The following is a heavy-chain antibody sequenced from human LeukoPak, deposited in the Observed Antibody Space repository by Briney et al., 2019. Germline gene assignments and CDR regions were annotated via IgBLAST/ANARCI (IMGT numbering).Heavy chain of an antibody. Sequence: PGGSLRLSCAASGFTFSSYGMHWVRQAPGKGLEWVSVIYSDYSGGSTYYTDSVQDRFTFSRDNSNNMLYLQMNSLRAEDTAVYYCARNRWGRSMDVWGQGTAVTVSS. CDR2: IYSDYSGGST. J-gene: IGHJ6*02. D-gene: IGHD3-16*01. CDR1: GFTFSSYG. CDR3: ARNRWGRSMDV. V-gene: IGHV3-NL1*01.